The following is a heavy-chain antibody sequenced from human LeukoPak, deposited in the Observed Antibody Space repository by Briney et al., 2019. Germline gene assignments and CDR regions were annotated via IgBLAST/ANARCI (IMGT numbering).Heavy chain of an antibody. V-gene: IGHV4-39*07. J-gene: IGHJ4*02. CDR2: IYYSGST. Sequence: SETLSLTCTVSGGSISSSSYYWGWIRQPPGKGLEWIGSIYYSGSTYYNPSLNSRVTISVDTSKNQFSLKLSSVTAADTAVYYCARDPGSGWYYGYFDSWGQGTLVTVSS. CDR3: ARDPGSGWYYGYFDS. D-gene: IGHD6-19*01. CDR1: GGSISSSSYY.